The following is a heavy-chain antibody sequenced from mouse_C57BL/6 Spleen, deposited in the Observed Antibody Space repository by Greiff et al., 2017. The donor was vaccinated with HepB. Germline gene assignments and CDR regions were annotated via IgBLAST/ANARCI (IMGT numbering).Heavy chain of an antibody. CDR3: ARDYYGSSYYAMDY. J-gene: IGHJ4*01. D-gene: IGHD1-1*01. V-gene: IGHV1-80*01. CDR2: IYPGDGDT. Sequence: VQLQQSGAELVKPGASVKISCKASGYAFSSYWMNWVKQRPGKGLEWIGQIYPGDGDTNYNGKFKGKATLTADKSSSTAYMQLSSLTSEDSAVYFCARDYYGSSYYAMDYWGQGTSVTVSS. CDR1: GYAFSSYW.